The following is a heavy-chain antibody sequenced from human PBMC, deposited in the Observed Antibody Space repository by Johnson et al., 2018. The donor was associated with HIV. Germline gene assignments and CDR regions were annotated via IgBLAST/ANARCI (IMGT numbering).Heavy chain of an antibody. Sequence: VQLVESGGGLVQPGGSLRLSCAASGFTFSSYAMSWVRQAPGKGLEWVAVIWYDGSNKYYADSVKGRFTISRDNSKNTLYLQMNSLRAEDTAVYYCARDTWDAFDIWGQGTMVTVSS. CDR3: ARDTWDAFDI. CDR1: GFTFSSYA. CDR2: IWYDGSNK. V-gene: IGHV3-33*08. J-gene: IGHJ3*02.